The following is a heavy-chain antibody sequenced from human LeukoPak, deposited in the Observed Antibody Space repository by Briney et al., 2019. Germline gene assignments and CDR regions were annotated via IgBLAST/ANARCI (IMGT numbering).Heavy chain of an antibody. Sequence: PGESLRLSCAASGFTFSVSAMHWVRQAPGKGLEWVGRVRTRTNNYATGYAASVKGRFTISRDDSKNMAYLQMNSLTTEDTAVYYCTRLDYGHDYWGQGTLVTVSS. CDR2: VRTRTNNYAT. D-gene: IGHD4/OR15-4a*01. CDR3: TRLDYGHDY. CDR1: GFTFSVSA. V-gene: IGHV3-73*01. J-gene: IGHJ4*02.